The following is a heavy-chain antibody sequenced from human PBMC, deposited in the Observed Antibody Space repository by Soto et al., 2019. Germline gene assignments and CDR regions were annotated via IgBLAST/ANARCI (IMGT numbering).Heavy chain of an antibody. V-gene: IGHV4-39*07. D-gene: IGHD3-10*01. CDR1: GGSISSSLFH. CDR2: IYYSGST. J-gene: IGHJ3*01. CDR3: ARVWGGAFDF. Sequence: SETLSLSSTVYGGSISSSLFHWGWIRQPPGKGLEWIGSIYYSGSTYYSPSLKSRVTISVDTSKNQFSLKLSSVTAADTAVYYCARVWGGAFDFWGQGTMVT.